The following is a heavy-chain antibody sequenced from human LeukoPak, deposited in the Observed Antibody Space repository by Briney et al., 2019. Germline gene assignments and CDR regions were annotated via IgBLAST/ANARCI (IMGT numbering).Heavy chain of an antibody. J-gene: IGHJ3*02. CDR2: IYYSGSI. CDR1: GGSISSSSYY. V-gene: IGHV4-39*07. CDR3: ARGSIGLGAYDM. Sequence: PSETLSLTCTVSGGSISSSSYYWGWIRQPPGKGLEWIGSIYYSGSIYYNPSLKSRVTISVDTSKNQFSLKLSSVTAADTAVYYCARGSIGLGAYDMWGQGTMVTVSS.